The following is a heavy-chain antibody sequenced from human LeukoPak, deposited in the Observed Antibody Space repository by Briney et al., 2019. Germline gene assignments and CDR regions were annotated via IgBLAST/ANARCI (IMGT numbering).Heavy chain of an antibody. V-gene: IGHV4-34*01. J-gene: IGHJ4*02. D-gene: IGHD2-15*01. Sequence: SETLSLTCAVYGGSFSGYYWTWIRQPPGKGLEWIGEISHSGSANYNPSLKSRVTISVDTSKNQFSLKLSSVTAADTAVYYCARGKFGGYCSGGSCYRNYFDYWGQGTLATVSS. CDR1: GGSFSGYY. CDR3: ARGKFGGYCSGGSCYRNYFDY. CDR2: ISHSGSA.